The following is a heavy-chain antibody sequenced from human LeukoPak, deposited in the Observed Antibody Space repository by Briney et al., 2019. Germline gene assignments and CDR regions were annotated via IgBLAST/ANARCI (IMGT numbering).Heavy chain of an antibody. J-gene: IGHJ1*01. Sequence: PGGSLRLSCAASGFSFSPTWMHWVRQPPGQGLVWVARITSDGTSISYAESVKGRFTISRDNAKNTLYLQMNSLRAEDTAVYYCARDPARGWGGAEYFQHWGQGTLVTVSS. V-gene: IGHV3-74*03. D-gene: IGHD6-19*01. CDR1: GFSFSPTW. CDR3: ARDPARGWGGAEYFQH. CDR2: ITSDGTSI.